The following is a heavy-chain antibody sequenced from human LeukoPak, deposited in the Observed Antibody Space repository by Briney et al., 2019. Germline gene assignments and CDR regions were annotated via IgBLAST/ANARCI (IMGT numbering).Heavy chain of an antibody. V-gene: IGHV3-23*01. Sequence: TGGSLRLSCAASGFTFSSYAMSWVRQAPGKGLEWVSAISGSGGSTYYADSVKGRFTISRDNAKNSLYLQMNSLRAEDTAVYYCARETRYYYGSGSSKSYWFDPWGQGTLVTVSS. D-gene: IGHD3-10*01. J-gene: IGHJ5*02. CDR2: ISGSGGST. CDR1: GFTFSSYA. CDR3: ARETRYYYGSGSSKSYWFDP.